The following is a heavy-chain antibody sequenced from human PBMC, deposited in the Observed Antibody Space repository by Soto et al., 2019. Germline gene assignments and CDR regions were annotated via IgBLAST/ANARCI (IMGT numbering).Heavy chain of an antibody. CDR3: ARDLGEYYYDSSGYHYYYYGMDV. V-gene: IGHV4-59*01. J-gene: IGHJ6*02. CDR1: GGSISSYY. Sequence: QVQLQESGPGLVKPSETLSLTCTVSGGSISSYYWSWIRQPPGKGLEWIGYIYYSGSTNYNPSLTSRVTISVDTSKNQFSLKLSSVTAADTAVYYCARDLGEYYYDSSGYHYYYYGMDVWGQGTTVTVSS. D-gene: IGHD3-22*01. CDR2: IYYSGST.